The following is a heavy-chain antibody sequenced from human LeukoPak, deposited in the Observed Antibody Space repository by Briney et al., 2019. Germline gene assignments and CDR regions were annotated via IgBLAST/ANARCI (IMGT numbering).Heavy chain of an antibody. V-gene: IGHV4-4*02. J-gene: IGHJ4*02. CDR2: VNLQGST. CDR1: GGSITSTNY. Sequence: SGTLSLTRGVSGGSITSTNYWTWFRQPPGKGLEWSGEVNLQGSTNYNPSLMGQVAISVDMSENHIYLQLPSVTAADPAVYYCAREGGPYRPLDYSGQGTLVTVSS. CDR3: AREGGPYRPLDY.